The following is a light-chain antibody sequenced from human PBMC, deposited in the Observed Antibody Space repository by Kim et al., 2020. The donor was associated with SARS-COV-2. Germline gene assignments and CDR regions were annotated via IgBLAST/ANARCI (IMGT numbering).Light chain of an antibody. Sequence: LSPGKRATLSCRARQSIGNFLAWDQQKPGQAPRLLIYEASIRATGIPARVSGSGSGTDFTLTISSLEPEDFAVYYCQQRVSWPLIFGGGTKMDIK. CDR1: QSIGNF. CDR2: EAS. CDR3: QQRVSWPLI. V-gene: IGKV3-11*01. J-gene: IGKJ4*01.